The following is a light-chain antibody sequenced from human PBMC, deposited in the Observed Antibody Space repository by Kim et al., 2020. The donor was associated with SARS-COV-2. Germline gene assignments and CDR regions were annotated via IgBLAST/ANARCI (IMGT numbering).Light chain of an antibody. J-gene: IGLJ3*02. CDR3: QSYDSSNWV. Sequence: GKTVTIDCTRSSGISASNYGQWYRQRPGSAPTTGIYEDNQRPSVVPDRFSGSIDSSSNSASLTISGLKTEDEADYYCQSYDSSNWVFGGGTQLTVL. CDR1: SGISASNY. V-gene: IGLV6-57*03. CDR2: EDN.